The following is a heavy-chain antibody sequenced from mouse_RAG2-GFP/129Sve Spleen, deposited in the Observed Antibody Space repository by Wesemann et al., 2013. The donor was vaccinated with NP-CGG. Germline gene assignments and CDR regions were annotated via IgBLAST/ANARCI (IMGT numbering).Heavy chain of an antibody. CDR2: ISYSGST. D-gene: IGHD2-2*01. J-gene: IGHJ3*01. Sequence: EYAGYISYSGSTYYNPSLKSRISITRDTSKNQYYLQLNSVTTEDTATYYCARRYGYDEAWFAYWGQGTLVTVSA. V-gene: IGHV3-8*02. CDR3: ARRYGYDEAWFAY.